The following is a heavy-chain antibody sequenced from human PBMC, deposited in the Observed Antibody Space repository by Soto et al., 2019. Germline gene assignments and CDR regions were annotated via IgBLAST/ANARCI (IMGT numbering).Heavy chain of an antibody. CDR2: FFTSGGT. D-gene: IGHD6-6*01. J-gene: IGHJ4*02. CDR3: ARRDSVSSGRGFDY. CDR1: GDSISNYF. V-gene: IGHV4-4*07. Sequence: PSETLSLTCTVSGDSISNYFWSWIRQPAGNGLEWIGRFFTSGGTKYNPSLKSRVTMSVDTSKNQLSLSLSSVTVADTAIYYCARRDSVSSGRGFDYWGQGILVTVSS.